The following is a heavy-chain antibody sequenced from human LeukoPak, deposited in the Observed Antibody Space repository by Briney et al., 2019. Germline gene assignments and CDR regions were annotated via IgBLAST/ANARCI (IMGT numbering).Heavy chain of an antibody. CDR1: GFTFTSSA. J-gene: IGHJ6*02. CDR3: ARDLAAAVRYYYYGMDV. CDR2: IVVGSGNT. V-gene: IGHV1-58*01. D-gene: IGHD6-13*01. Sequence: SVKVSCKASGFTFTSSAVQWVRQARGQRLEWIGWIVVGSGNTNYAQKFQERVTITRDMSTSTAYMELRSLRSDDTAVYYCARDLAAAVRYYYYGMDVWGQGTTVTVSS.